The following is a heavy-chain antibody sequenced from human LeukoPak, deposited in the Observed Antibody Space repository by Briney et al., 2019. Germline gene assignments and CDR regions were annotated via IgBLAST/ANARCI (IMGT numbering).Heavy chain of an antibody. J-gene: IGHJ3*02. CDR1: GYTFTSYA. D-gene: IGHD2-15*01. CDR2: INAGNGNT. Sequence: GASVKVSCKASGYTFTSYAMHWVRQAPGQRLEWMGWINAGNGNTKYSQKFQGRVTITADKSTSTAYMELSSLRSEDTAVYYCARGPYCGSGGSCSNPSDAFDIWGQGTMVTVSS. CDR3: ARGPYCGSGGSCSNPSDAFDI. V-gene: IGHV1-3*01.